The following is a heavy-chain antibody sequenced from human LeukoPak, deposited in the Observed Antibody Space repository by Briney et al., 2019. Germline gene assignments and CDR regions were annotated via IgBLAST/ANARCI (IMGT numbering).Heavy chain of an antibody. D-gene: IGHD6-13*01. V-gene: IGHV3-23*01. CDR3: AREQPLDV. J-gene: IGHJ6*04. CDR1: GLSFSTFA. CDR2: IRGNGET. Sequence: GGSLRLSCAASGLSFSTFAMSWVRQGPARGLEWVSSIRGNGETFYADSVKGRFTISRDNSKNTLYLQMNSLRAEDTAVYYCAREQPLDVWGKGTTVTVSS.